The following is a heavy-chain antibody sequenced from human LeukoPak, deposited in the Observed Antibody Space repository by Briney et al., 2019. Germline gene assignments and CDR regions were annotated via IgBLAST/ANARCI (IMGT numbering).Heavy chain of an antibody. D-gene: IGHD2/OR15-2a*01. CDR1: GFTFSSYS. V-gene: IGHV3-7*01. Sequence: GGSLRLSCAASGFTFSSYSMNWVRQAPGKGLEWVANIKQDGSEKYYVDSVKGRFTISRDNAKNSLYLQMYSLRAEDTAVYYCARRNSLDYWGQGTLVTVSS. CDR2: IKQDGSEK. CDR3: ARRNSLDY. J-gene: IGHJ4*02.